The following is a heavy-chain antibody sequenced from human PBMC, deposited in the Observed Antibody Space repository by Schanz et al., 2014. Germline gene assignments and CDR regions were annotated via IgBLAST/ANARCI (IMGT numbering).Heavy chain of an antibody. CDR1: GYTFTSYS. Sequence: QVQLVQSGGEMKKPGASVKVSCKASGYTFTSYSIHWVRQAPGQGLEWMGWINVGNGNMKYSQKFQGRVTITRYTSASTAYMELTSLRSEDTAVYFCARDLTVDTGSVVHYYYYGMDVWGQGTTVTVSS. J-gene: IGHJ6*02. V-gene: IGHV1-3*01. CDR2: INVGNGNM. CDR3: ARDLTVDTGSVVHYYYYGMDV. D-gene: IGHD5-12*01.